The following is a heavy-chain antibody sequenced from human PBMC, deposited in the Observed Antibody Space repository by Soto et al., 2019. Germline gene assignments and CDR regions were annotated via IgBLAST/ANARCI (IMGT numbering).Heavy chain of an antibody. CDR3: ARDRNYGGADY. D-gene: IGHD3-10*01. J-gene: IGHJ4*02. Sequence: SETLSITCSVSGVSSTTYYLSWIRQPPGKGLEWIGYIYDSGSTKYNPSLKSRVTMSVDTSKNQFSLNLSSVTAADTAAYYCARDRNYGGADYWGQGTLVNVSS. CDR2: IYDSGST. CDR1: GVSSTTYY. V-gene: IGHV4-59*01.